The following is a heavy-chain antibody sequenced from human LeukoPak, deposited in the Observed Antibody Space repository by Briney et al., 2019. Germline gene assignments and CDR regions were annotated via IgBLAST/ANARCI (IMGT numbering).Heavy chain of an antibody. V-gene: IGHV1-2*02. J-gene: IGHJ4*02. CDR1: GYTLTELS. D-gene: IGHD3-10*01. CDR3: ARLVLGSGSRGFDY. CDR2: INPNSGGT. Sequence: ASVKVSCKVSGYTLTELSMHWVRQAPGQGLEWMGWINPNSGGTNYAQKLQGRVTMTTDTSTSTAYMELRSLRSDDTAVFYCARLVLGSGSRGFDYWGQGTLVTVSS.